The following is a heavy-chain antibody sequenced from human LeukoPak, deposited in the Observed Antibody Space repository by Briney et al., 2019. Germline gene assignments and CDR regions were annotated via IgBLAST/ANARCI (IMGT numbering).Heavy chain of an antibody. CDR2: ISSNGGST. CDR3: VKDLGYSGYAFDY. J-gene: IGHJ4*02. Sequence: GGSPRLSCSASGFTFSSYAMHWVRQAPGKGLEYVSAISSNGGSTYYADSVKGRFTISRDNSKNTLYLQMSSLRAEDTAVYYCVKDLGYSGYAFDYWGQGTLVTVSS. D-gene: IGHD5-12*01. CDR1: GFTFSSYA. V-gene: IGHV3-64D*06.